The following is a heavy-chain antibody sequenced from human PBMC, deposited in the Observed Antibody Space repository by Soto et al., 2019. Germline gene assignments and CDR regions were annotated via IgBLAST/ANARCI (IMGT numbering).Heavy chain of an antibody. D-gene: IGHD2-15*01. CDR1: GYTFTSYG. V-gene: IGHV1-18*01. CDR2: ISAYNGNT. J-gene: IGHJ4*02. CDR3: AGGKPRYGSGGSCMYYFDY. Sequence: ASVKVSCKASGYTFTSYGISWVRQAPGQGLEWMGWISAYNGNTNYAQKIQGRVTMTTDKSTSTAYIELRSLRSDDTAVYYYAGGKPRYGSGGSCMYYFDYLGQ.